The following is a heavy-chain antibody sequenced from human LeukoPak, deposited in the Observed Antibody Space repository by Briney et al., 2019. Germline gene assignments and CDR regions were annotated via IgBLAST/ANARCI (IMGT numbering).Heavy chain of an antibody. Sequence: PGGSLRLSCAASGFTFGGCAMHWVRQAPGKGLEWVAFIRDDGNNKYYADSVKGRFTISRDNSKNTLNLQMNSLRAEDTAVYYCAKDFELTMIRGVFEYWGQGTLVTVSS. J-gene: IGHJ4*02. CDR3: AKDFELTMIRGVFEY. V-gene: IGHV3-30*02. CDR2: IRDDGNNK. D-gene: IGHD3-10*01. CDR1: GFTFGGCA.